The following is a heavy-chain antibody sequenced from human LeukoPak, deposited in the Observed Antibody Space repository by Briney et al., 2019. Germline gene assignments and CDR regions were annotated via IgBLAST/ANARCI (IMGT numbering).Heavy chain of an antibody. CDR2: ISAYNGNT. J-gene: IGHJ4*02. CDR3: LYGDYAQGY. D-gene: IGHD4-17*01. CDR1: GYTFTSYG. V-gene: IGHV1-18*01. Sequence: ASVRVSCKASGYTFTSYGISWVRQAPGQGLEWMGWISAYNGNTNYAQKLQGRVTMTTDTSTSTAYMELRSLRAEDTAVYYCLYGDYAQGYWGQGTLVTVSS.